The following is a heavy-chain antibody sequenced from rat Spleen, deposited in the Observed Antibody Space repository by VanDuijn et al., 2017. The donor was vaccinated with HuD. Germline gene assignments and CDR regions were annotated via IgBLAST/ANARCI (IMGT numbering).Heavy chain of an antibody. CDR3: TTDLTYYGYNPRSDY. CDR1: GFTFSNYD. J-gene: IGHJ2*01. CDR2: IIYDGTRT. D-gene: IGHD1-9*01. V-gene: IGHV5-20*01. Sequence: EVQLVESGGGLVQPGGSQKLSCAASGFTFSNYDIAWVRQAPAKGLEWVATIIYDGTRTHYRDSVKDRFTISRDNASSTLYLQMDSLRSEDTATYYCTTDLTYYGYNPRSDYWGQGVMVTVSS.